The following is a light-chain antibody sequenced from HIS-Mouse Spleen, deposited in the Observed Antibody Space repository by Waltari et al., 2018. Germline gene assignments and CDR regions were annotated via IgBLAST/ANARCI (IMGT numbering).Light chain of an antibody. CDR1: SSNIGRTY. Sequence: QSVLTQPPSASGTPGPRVTISCSGSSSNIGRTYVYWYQQLPGTAPKLLIYRNNQRPSGVPDRFSGSKSGTSASLAISGLRSEDEADYYCAAWDDSLSGPVFGGGTKLTVL. J-gene: IGLJ3*02. V-gene: IGLV1-47*01. CDR2: RNN. CDR3: AAWDDSLSGPV.